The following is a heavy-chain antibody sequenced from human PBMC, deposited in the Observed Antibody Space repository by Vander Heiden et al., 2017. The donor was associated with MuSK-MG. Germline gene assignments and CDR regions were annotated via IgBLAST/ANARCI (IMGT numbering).Heavy chain of an antibody. Sequence: QMQLVQSGPEVKKPGTSVKVSCKASGFSFSTSAVQWVRQARGQRFEWIGWIVVGRGSTKYAQKCQERVTITRDMSTSTADMERSSMRSEETAVYYCAAESLSERGKYFGMDVWGQGTTVTVYS. CDR1: GFSFSTSA. V-gene: IGHV1-58*01. CDR2: IVVGRGST. CDR3: AAESLSERGKYFGMDV. J-gene: IGHJ6*02. D-gene: IGHD1-26*01.